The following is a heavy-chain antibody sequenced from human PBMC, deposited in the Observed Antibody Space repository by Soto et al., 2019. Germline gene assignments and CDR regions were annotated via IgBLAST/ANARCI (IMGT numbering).Heavy chain of an antibody. J-gene: IGHJ5*02. CDR1: CGSINYNSYC. D-gene: IGHD6-19*01. V-gene: IGHV4-39*02. CDR2: IFYTGTT. CDR3: AKDRECEHNNGWPQGS. Sequence: SETLCLTGSVSCGSINYNSYCWGWIRQPPGKGLEWVGGIFYTGTTYYSPSLKDRVTISVDTSKNSFSLNLTSVTAADTAVYYCAKDRECEHNNGWPQGSWGQGTQVTVSS.